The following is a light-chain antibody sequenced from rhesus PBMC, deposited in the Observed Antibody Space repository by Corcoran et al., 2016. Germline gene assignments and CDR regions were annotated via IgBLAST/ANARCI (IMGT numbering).Light chain of an antibody. CDR1: ENVNNY. Sequence: DIQMTQSPSSLSASVGDRVTITCRASENVNNYLHWYQQKPGKAPKLLFYKATTLQSGVPSRFSGSGSGTDFTLTIDSLQPEDFATYYCQHGYGTPMYSFGQGTKVEIK. J-gene: IGKJ2*01. V-gene: IGKV1-74*01. CDR2: KAT. CDR3: QHGYGTPMYS.